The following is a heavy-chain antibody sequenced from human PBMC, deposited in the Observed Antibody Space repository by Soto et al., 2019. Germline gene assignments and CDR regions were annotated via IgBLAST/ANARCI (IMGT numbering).Heavy chain of an antibody. D-gene: IGHD3-16*01. CDR2: ISATGGGT. CDR1: GFKFINYA. Sequence: GGSLRLSCAASGFKFINYAMSWVRQAPGKGLEWVSLISATGGGTYYADSVKGRFTISRDNSHNTLYLQVHSLTAEDAAVYYCAKDRRAGGNSAFYFDFWGQGAQVTVSS. V-gene: IGHV3-23*01. J-gene: IGHJ4*02. CDR3: AKDRRAGGNSAFYFDF.